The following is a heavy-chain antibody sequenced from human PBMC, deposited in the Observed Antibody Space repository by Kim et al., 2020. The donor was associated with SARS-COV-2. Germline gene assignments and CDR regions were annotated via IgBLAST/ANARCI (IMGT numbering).Heavy chain of an antibody. V-gene: IGHV3-30-3*01. CDR1: GFTFSSYA. J-gene: IGHJ4*02. CDR3: ARDGSGEMATTTSSFDY. D-gene: IGHD1-26*01. Sequence: GGSLRLSCAASGFTFSSYAMHWVRQAPGKGLEWEAVISYDGSNKYYADSVKGRFTISRDNSKNTLYLQMNSLIAEDTAVDYCARDGSGEMATTTSSFDYWGQGTLVTVSS. CDR2: ISYDGSNK.